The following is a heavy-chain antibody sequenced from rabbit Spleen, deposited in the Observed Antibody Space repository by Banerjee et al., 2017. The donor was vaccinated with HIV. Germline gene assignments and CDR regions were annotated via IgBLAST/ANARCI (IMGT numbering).Heavy chain of an antibody. CDR2: IDPVFGIT. J-gene: IGHJ4*01. CDR3: ARDLVTVIGWNFNL. CDR1: GFTLSSYYM. Sequence: QEHLKESGGGLVQPGGSLKLSCKASGFTLSSYYMNWVRQAPGKGLEWIGYIDPVFGITYYASWAKGRFIMSRTSSTTVTLQMTSLTAADTATYICARDLVTVIGWNFNLWGQGTLVTVS. D-gene: IGHD5-1*01. V-gene: IGHV1S45*01.